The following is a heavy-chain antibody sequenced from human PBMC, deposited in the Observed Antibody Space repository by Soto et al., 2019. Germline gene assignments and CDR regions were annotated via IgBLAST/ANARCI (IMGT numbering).Heavy chain of an antibody. V-gene: IGHV1-69*01. J-gene: IGHJ4*02. CDR3: AREPTVDTTGYFYYFDF. Sequence: QVVQSGAEVRRPGSSVKVSCKASGGTFGNFVINWVRQAPGQELEWMGGITPVFGTPHYAQRFQGRVTITADETTETVYMEMRGLRVGDTAVYYCAREPTVDTTGYFYYFDFWGQGTLVSVSA. CDR2: ITPVFGTP. D-gene: IGHD3-9*01. CDR1: GGTFGNFV.